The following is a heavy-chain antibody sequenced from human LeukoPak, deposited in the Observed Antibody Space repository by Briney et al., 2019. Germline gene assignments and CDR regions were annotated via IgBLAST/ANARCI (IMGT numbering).Heavy chain of an antibody. V-gene: IGHV3-23*01. CDR1: RFTFSSYA. CDR3: AKDAYDYVWGSSAFDI. CDR2: ISGSGGST. D-gene: IGHD3-16*01. Sequence: PGGSLRLSCAASRFTFSSYAMSWVRQAPGKGLEWVSAISGSGGSTYYADSVKGRFTISRDNSKNTLYLQMNSLRAEDTAVYYCAKDAYDYVWGSSAFDIWGQGTMVTVSS. J-gene: IGHJ3*02.